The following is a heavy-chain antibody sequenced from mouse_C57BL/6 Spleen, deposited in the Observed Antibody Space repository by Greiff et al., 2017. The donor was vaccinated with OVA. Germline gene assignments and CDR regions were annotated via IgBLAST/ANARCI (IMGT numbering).Heavy chain of an antibody. J-gene: IGHJ4*01. CDR2: IDPSDSET. V-gene: IGHV1-52*01. Sequence: QVQLQQPGAELVRPGSSVKLSCKASGYTFTSYWMHWVKQRPIQGLEWIGNIDPSDSETHYNQKFKDKATLTVDKSSSTAYMQLSSLTSEDSAVYYCATIYYYGSRSYYYAMDYWGQGTSVTVSS. D-gene: IGHD1-1*01. CDR1: GYTFTSYW. CDR3: ATIYYYGSRSYYYAMDY.